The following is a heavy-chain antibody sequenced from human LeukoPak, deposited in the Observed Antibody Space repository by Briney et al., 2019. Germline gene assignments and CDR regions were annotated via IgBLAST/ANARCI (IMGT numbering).Heavy chain of an antibody. V-gene: IGHV3-30*04. Sequence: PGTSLRLSCATSGFTFRMSGVHWVRQAPGKGLEWVALMSSDGIKSYYADSVKGRFTISRDNSKNTLYLQMNSLRAEDTAVYYCARVDIVATSLDYWGQGTLVTVSS. CDR2: MSSDGIKS. D-gene: IGHD5-12*01. CDR1: GFTFRMSG. J-gene: IGHJ4*02. CDR3: ARVDIVATSLDY.